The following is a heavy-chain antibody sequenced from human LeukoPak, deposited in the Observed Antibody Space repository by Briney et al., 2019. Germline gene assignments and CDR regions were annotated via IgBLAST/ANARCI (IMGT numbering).Heavy chain of an antibody. D-gene: IGHD3-9*01. J-gene: IGHJ6*02. CDR3: ARHKAIFRHQDSGMDA. CDR1: GGSFSGYY. V-gene: IGHV4-34*01. CDR2: INHSGST. Sequence: PSETLSLTCAVYGGSFSGYYWSWIRQPPGKGLEWIGEINHSGSTNYNPSLKSRVTISVDTSKNQFSLKLSSVTAADTAVYYCARHKAIFRHQDSGMDAWGQGTTVTVSS.